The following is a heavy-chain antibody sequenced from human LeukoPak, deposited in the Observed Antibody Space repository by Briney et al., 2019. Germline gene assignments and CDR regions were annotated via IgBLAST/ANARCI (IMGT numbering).Heavy chain of an antibody. Sequence: PGGSLRLSCAASGFTFSSYAVSWVRQAPGKGLEWVSAISGSGGSTYYADSVKGRFTISRDNSKNTLYLQMNSLRAEDTAVYYCAKGKSGSYFHDAFDIWGQGTMVTVSS. CDR2: ISGSGGST. J-gene: IGHJ3*02. CDR3: AKGKSGSYFHDAFDI. V-gene: IGHV3-23*01. D-gene: IGHD1-26*01. CDR1: GFTFSSYA.